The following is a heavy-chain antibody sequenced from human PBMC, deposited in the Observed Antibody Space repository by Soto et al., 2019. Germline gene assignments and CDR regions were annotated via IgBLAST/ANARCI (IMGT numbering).Heavy chain of an antibody. D-gene: IGHD3-10*01. J-gene: IGHJ6*02. V-gene: IGHV3-9*01. CDR2: ISWNSVSI. CDR1: GFNFNDYG. Sequence: EVQLVESGGDLVQPGRSLRLSCAASGFNFNDYGMHWVRQAPGKGLEWVSSISWNSVSIGYADSVKGRFTISRDNDKNSLYLQMNTLRAEDTALYYCAKDMENGYNPYYYYGMDVWGQGTTVTVSS. CDR3: AKDMENGYNPYYYYGMDV.